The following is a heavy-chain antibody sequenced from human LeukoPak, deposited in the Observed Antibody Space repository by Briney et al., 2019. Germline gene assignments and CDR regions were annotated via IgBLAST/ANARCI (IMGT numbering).Heavy chain of an antibody. V-gene: IGHV3-23*01. CDR1: GFTFSSYA. CDR2: ISGSGGST. CDR3: AKNANYDILTGYYKADYFDH. Sequence: GGSLRLSCAASGFTFSSYAMSWVRQAPGKGLEWVSAISGSGGSTYYADSVKGRFTISRDNSKNTLYLQMNSLRAEDTAVYYCAKNANYDILTGYYKADYFDHWGQGTLVTVSS. J-gene: IGHJ4*02. D-gene: IGHD3-9*01.